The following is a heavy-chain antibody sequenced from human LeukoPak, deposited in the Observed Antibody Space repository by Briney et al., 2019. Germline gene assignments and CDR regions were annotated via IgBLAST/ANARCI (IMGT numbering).Heavy chain of an antibody. CDR2: MTGSGGSI. CDR3: ASKITFGGVHGDV. CDR1: GFTFSSFI. V-gene: IGHV3-21*01. D-gene: IGHD3-16*01. J-gene: IGHJ6*02. Sequence: GSLRLSCVTSGFTFSSFIMIWVRQAPGKGLEWVSSMTGSGGSIHYADSVKGRFTISRDNAKNSLYLQMNSLRAEDTAVYYCASKITFGGVHGDVWGQGTTVTVSS.